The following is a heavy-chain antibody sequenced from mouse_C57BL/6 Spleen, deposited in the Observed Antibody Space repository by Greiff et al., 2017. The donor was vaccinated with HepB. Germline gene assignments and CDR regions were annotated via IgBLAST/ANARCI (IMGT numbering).Heavy chain of an antibody. D-gene: IGHD1-1*01. J-gene: IGHJ3*01. Sequence: VQLVESGAELVRPGASVKLSCKASGYTFTDYYINWAKQRPGQGLEWIARIYPGSGNTYYNEKFKGKATLTAEKSSSTAYMQLSSLTSEDSAVYFCARSTVARFAYWGQGTLVTVSA. V-gene: IGHV1-76*01. CDR1: GYTFTDYY. CDR2: IYPGSGNT. CDR3: ARSTVARFAY.